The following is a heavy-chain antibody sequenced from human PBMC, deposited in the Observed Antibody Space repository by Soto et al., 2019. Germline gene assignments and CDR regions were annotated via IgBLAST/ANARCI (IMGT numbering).Heavy chain of an antibody. CDR2: IIPIFGTA. Sequence: SVKVSCKASGGTFSSYAISWVRQAPGQGLEWMGGIIPIFGTANYAQKFQGRVTITADESTSTAYMELSSLRSEDTAVYYCARGFPERRDSYGSYWGQGTLVTVSS. CDR1: GGTFSSYA. CDR3: ARGFPERRDSYGSY. J-gene: IGHJ4*02. V-gene: IGHV1-69*13. D-gene: IGHD5-18*01.